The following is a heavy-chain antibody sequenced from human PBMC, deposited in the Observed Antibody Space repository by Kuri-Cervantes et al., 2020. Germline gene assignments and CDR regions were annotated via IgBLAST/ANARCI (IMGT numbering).Heavy chain of an antibody. Sequence: ASVKVSCKASGYTFTSYAMNWVRQAPGQGLEWMGIINPSGGSTSYAQKFQGRVTMTRDTSTSTVYMELSSLRSEDTAVYYCARDRGANWYFDLWGRGTLVTVSS. CDR2: INPSGGST. J-gene: IGHJ2*01. CDR1: GYTFTSYA. V-gene: IGHV1-46*01. D-gene: IGHD3-10*01. CDR3: ARDRGANWYFDL.